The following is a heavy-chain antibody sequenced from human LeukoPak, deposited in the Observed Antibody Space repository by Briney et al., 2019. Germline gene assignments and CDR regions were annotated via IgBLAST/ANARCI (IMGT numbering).Heavy chain of an antibody. Sequence: GGSLRLSCAASGFTFSSYSMNWVRQAPGKGLEWVSSISSSSSYIYYADSVKGRFTISRDNAKNSLYLQMNSLRAEDTAVYYCARVTEYYDFWSGYYSWFDPWGQGTLVTVSS. CDR1: GFTFSSYS. J-gene: IGHJ5*02. V-gene: IGHV3-21*01. D-gene: IGHD3-3*01. CDR3: ARVTEYYDFWSGYYSWFDP. CDR2: ISSSSSYI.